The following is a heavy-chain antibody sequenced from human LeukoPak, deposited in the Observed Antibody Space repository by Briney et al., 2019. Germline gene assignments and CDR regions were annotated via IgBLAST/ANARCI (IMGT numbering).Heavy chain of an antibody. Sequence: GGSLRLSCAASGFTFSSYWMSWVRQAPGKGLEWVANIKQDGSEKYYVDSVKGRFTISRDDAKNSLYLQMNSLRAEDTAVYYCARGGSSGWPDHDAFDIWGQGTMVTVSS. V-gene: IGHV3-7*01. CDR1: GFTFSSYW. CDR3: ARGGSSGWPDHDAFDI. CDR2: IKQDGSEK. J-gene: IGHJ3*02. D-gene: IGHD6-19*01.